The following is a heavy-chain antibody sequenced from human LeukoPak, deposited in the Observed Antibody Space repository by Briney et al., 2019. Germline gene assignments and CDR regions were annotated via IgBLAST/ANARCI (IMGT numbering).Heavy chain of an antibody. D-gene: IGHD3-22*01. CDR1: GGTFSSYA. J-gene: IGHJ4*02. Sequence: ASVKVSCKASGGTFSSYAISWVRQAPGQGLEWMGRIIPIFGTANYAQKFQGRVMITTDESTSTAYMELSSLRSEDTAVYYCARWSQYYYDSSGYYYEYYFDYWGQGTLVTVSS. V-gene: IGHV1-69*05. CDR3: ARWSQYYYDSSGYYYEYYFDY. CDR2: IIPIFGTA.